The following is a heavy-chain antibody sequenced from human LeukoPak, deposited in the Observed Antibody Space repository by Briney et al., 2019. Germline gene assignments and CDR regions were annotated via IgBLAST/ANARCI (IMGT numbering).Heavy chain of an antibody. CDR1: GFTFRHYW. Sequence: GGSLRLSCAASGFTFRHYWMSWVRQAPGKGLEWVANINQDGREKYYVDSVKGCFTISRDNAKNSLYLQMNSLRVEDTAVYYCATDDYGPAGYGGQGTLVTVSS. CDR3: ATDDYGPAGY. CDR2: INQDGREK. J-gene: IGHJ4*02. D-gene: IGHD4-17*01. V-gene: IGHV3-7*01.